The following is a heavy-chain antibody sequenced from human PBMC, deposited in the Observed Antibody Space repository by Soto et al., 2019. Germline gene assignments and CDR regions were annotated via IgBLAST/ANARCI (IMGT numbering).Heavy chain of an antibody. CDR1: AASISAHY. D-gene: IGHD6-19*01. CDR3: ARVGSSGWSPDY. CDR2: IFYSGST. Sequence: SETLSLPCRVPAASISAHYWTWIRQSPGKGLEWIGYIFYSGSTNYNPALKSRVTISVDTSKNQFSLKMSSVTAADTAVYYCARVGSSGWSPDYWGRGTLVTVSS. J-gene: IGHJ4*02. V-gene: IGHV4-59*11.